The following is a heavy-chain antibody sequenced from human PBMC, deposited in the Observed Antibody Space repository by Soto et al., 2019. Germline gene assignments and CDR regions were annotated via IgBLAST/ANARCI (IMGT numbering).Heavy chain of an antibody. V-gene: IGHV4-4*07. J-gene: IGHJ6*02. CDR1: AGSISSHY. CDR2: IYASGST. Sequence: QVQLQESGPGLVKPSETLSLTCTVSAGSISSHYWSWIRQPVGKGLAWIGHIYASGSTNYNPSLKKRVTMSVVTSIDLFSLSLNSGTAADTAVYYCARDGLDWSIEGLDVWGRGTTVTVSS. D-gene: IGHD3-9*01. CDR3: ARDGLDWSIEGLDV.